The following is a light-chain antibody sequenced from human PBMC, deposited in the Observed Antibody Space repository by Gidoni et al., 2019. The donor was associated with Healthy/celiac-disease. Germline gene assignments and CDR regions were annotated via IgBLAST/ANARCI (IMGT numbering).Light chain of an antibody. V-gene: IGKV1-39*01. Sequence: DIQMNHSPSSLSASVGDRVTITCRASQSISSYLNWYQQKPGKAPKLLIYAASSLQSGVPSRFSGSGSGTDFTLTISSLQAEDFATYYCQQSYRTPQTFGQGTKLEIK. CDR2: AAS. CDR1: QSISSY. CDR3: QQSYRTPQT. J-gene: IGKJ2*01.